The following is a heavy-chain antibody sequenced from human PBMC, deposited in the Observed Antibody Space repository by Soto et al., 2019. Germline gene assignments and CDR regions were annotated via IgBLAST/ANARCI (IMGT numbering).Heavy chain of an antibody. CDR2: ISYDGSNK. V-gene: IGHV3-30*18. Sequence: QVQLVESGGGVVQPGRSLRLSCAASGFTFSSYGMHWVRQAPGKGLEWVAVISYDGSNKYYADSVKGRFTISRDNSKNSMYLQMNRLRAEDTAVYYCAKDWVGTVTTGRTFDIWFQGTMVTVSS. D-gene: IGHD4-17*01. CDR1: GFTFSSYG. CDR3: AKDWVGTVTTGRTFDI. J-gene: IGHJ3*02.